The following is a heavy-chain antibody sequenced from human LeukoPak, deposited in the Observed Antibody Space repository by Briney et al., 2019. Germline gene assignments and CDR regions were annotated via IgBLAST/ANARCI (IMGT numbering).Heavy chain of an antibody. V-gene: IGHV4-59*01. Sequence: SETLSLTCTVCGGSISSYYWSWIRQPPGKGLEWIGYVYYSGSTNYNPSLKSRVSISVDTSKNQFSLKLSSVTAADTAVYYCARVSLGGSYYYYYYMDVWGKGTTVTVSS. D-gene: IGHD3-16*01. CDR3: ARVSLGGSYYYYYYMDV. J-gene: IGHJ6*03. CDR1: GGSISSYY. CDR2: VYYSGST.